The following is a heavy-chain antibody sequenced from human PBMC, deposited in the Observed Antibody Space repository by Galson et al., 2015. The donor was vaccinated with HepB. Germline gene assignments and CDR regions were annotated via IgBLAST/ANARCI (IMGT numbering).Heavy chain of an antibody. CDR3: ARDFLSGSGSYPTFDY. Sequence: SVKVSCKASGYTFTSYAMHWVRQAPGQRLEWMGWINAGNGNTKYSQKFQGRVTITRDTSASTAYMELSSLRSEDTAVYYCARDFLSGSGSYPTFDYWGQGTLVTVSS. CDR1: GYTFTSYA. J-gene: IGHJ4*02. D-gene: IGHD3-10*01. CDR2: INAGNGNT. V-gene: IGHV1-3*01.